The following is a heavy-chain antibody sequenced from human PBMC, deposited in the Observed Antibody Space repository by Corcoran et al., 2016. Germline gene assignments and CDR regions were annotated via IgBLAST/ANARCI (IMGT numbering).Heavy chain of an antibody. CDR3: ARGRGYCSGGSCYRYYFDY. Sequence: QLQLQESGPGLVKPSETLSLTCTVSGGSISSSSYYWGWIRQPPGKGLEWIGSIYYSGSTYYNPSLKSRVTISVDTSKNQFSLKLSSVTAADTAVDYCARGRGYCSGGSCYRYYFDYWGQGTLVTVSS. V-gene: IGHV4-39*01. CDR1: GGSISSSSYY. CDR2: IYYSGST. D-gene: IGHD2-15*01. J-gene: IGHJ4*02.